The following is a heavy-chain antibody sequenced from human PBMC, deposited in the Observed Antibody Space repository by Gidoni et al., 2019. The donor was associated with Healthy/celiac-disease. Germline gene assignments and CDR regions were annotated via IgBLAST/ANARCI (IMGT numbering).Heavy chain of an antibody. CDR2: INHSGST. V-gene: IGHV4-34*01. CDR3: ARSGLTFGGVIVFDY. J-gene: IGHJ4*02. Sequence: QVQLQQWGAGLLKPSETLSLTCAVYGGSFSGYYWSWSRQPPGKGLEWIGEINHSGSTNYNPSLKSRVTISVDTSKNQFSLKLSSVTAADTAVYYCARSGLTFGGVIVFDYWGQGTLVTVSS. D-gene: IGHD3-16*02. CDR1: GGSFSGYY.